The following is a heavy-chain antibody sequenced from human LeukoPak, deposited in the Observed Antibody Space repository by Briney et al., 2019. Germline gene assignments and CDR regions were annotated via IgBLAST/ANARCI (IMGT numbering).Heavy chain of an antibody. CDR3: ARADSSSWPGEAFDA. D-gene: IGHD6-13*01. V-gene: IGHV3-33*01. J-gene: IGHJ3*01. CDR2: IWSDGSNK. Sequence: GGSLRLSCAASGFTFSSYGMHWVRQAPGKGLEWVAIIWSDGSNKYYADSVKGRFTISRDNSKNTLYLQMNSLRAEDTAVYYCARADSSSWPGEAFDAWGQGTMVTVSS. CDR1: GFTFSSYG.